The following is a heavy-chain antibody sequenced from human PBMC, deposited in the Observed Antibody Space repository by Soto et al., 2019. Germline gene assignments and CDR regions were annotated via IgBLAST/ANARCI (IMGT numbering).Heavy chain of an antibody. D-gene: IGHD6-19*01. CDR1: GFTFSSYG. Sequence: QVQLVESGGGVVQPGRSLRLSCAASGFTFSSYGMHWVRQAPGKGLEWVAVISYDGSNKYYADSVKGRFTISRDNSKNQLYLQMNSLGAEDTAVYYCAKDRGWLAERYYYGMDVWGQGTTVTVSS. V-gene: IGHV3-30*18. CDR2: ISYDGSNK. J-gene: IGHJ6*02. CDR3: AKDRGWLAERYYYGMDV.